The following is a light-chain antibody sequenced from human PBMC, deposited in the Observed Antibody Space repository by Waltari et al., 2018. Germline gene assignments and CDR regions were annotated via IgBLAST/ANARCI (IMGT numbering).Light chain of an antibody. CDR2: TAS. CDR1: QTISTY. J-gene: IGKJ1*01. Sequence: DIQMTQSPSSLSASVGDRVTITCRASQTISTYLNWYQQKPGKAPKLLIYTASSLQSGVPSRFSGSRSGTDFTLTINSLQPDDFATYYCQHYNNYPWTFGQGTKVEIK. CDR3: QHYNNYPWT. V-gene: IGKV1-39*01.